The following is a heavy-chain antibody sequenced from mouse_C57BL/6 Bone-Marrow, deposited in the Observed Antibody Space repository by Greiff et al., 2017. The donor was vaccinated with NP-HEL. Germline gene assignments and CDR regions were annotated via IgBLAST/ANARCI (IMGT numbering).Heavy chain of an antibody. CDR3: AREDLYGSSYDWYFDV. Sequence: QVQLQQSGAELVRPGTSVKMSCKASGYTFTNYWIGWAQQRPGHGIEWIGDIYPGGGYTNYNEKFKGKATLTADKSSSTAYMQFSSLTSEDSAIYYCAREDLYGSSYDWYFDVWGTGTTVTVSS. CDR2: IYPGGGYT. CDR1: GYTFTNYW. J-gene: IGHJ1*03. V-gene: IGHV1-63*01. D-gene: IGHD1-1*01.